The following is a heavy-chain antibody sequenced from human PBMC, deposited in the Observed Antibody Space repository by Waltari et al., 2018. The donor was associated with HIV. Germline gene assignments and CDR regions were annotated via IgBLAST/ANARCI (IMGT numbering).Heavy chain of an antibody. J-gene: IGHJ4*02. CDR3: ASDSHLPV. CDR1: GYIFTSFA. CDR2: INADNGNT. Sequence: QVQLVQSGSEVKKPGASVKVSCKASGYIFTSFALHWVHQAPGQRLEWMGWINADNGNTKYSQKFQDRVTITRDTSASTAYMELSSLTSEDTAVYYCASDSHLPVWGQGTLVTVSS. V-gene: IGHV1-3*01.